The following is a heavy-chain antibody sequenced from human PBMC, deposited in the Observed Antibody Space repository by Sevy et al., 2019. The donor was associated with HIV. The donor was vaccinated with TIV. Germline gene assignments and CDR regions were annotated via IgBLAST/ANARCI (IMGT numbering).Heavy chain of an antibody. CDR2: LYQDGST. V-gene: IGHV4-38-2*01. CDR1: GYSINSGYY. D-gene: IGHD3-22*01. J-gene: IGHJ4*02. CDR3: ARGGYYDTSGYYSHYFDY. Sequence: SETLSLTCAVSGYSINSGYYWGWIRQPPGKGLEWIGSLYQDGSTSFKSSLKSRVTISVDTSKNQFSLKLTSVTAADTAVYYCARGGYYDTSGYYSHYFDYWGQGTLVTVSS.